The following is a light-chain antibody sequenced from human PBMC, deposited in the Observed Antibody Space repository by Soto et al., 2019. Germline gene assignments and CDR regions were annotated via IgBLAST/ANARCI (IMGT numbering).Light chain of an antibody. V-gene: IGLV2-23*02. CDR2: EVN. J-gene: IGLJ1*01. CDR1: SSDVGSYDA. Sequence: QSVLTQPASVSGSPGQSITISCTRTSSDVGSYDAVSWYQHHPGKVPKLMIYEVNKRPSGVSYRFSGSKSGNTASLTISGLQAEDEADYYCCSYAGTSYVFGSGTKVTVL. CDR3: CSYAGTSYV.